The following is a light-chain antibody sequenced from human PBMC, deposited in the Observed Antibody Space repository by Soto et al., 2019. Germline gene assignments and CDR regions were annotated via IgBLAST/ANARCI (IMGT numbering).Light chain of an antibody. CDR1: SSDVGAYEY. Sequence: QSVLTQPASVSGSPGQSITISCTGTSSDVGAYEYVSWYQHHPGKAPKLILYEVSNRPSGVSDRFSGSKSGNTASLTISGLQAEDEADYYCSSYTTIYSYVFGLGTKVTV. CDR3: SSYTTIYSYV. J-gene: IGLJ1*01. CDR2: EVS. V-gene: IGLV2-14*01.